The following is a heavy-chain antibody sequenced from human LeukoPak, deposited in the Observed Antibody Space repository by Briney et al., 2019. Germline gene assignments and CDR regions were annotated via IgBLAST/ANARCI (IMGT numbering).Heavy chain of an antibody. V-gene: IGHV3-48*03. CDR1: GFTFSSYE. CDR3: ARVSSDRSAIDI. J-gene: IGHJ3*02. D-gene: IGHD2-15*01. Sequence: PGGSLRLSCAASGFTFSSYEMNWVRQAPGKGLEWVSYISSSGSTIYYADSVKGRFTISRDNAKNSLYLQMNSLRAEDTAVYYCARVSSDRSAIDIWGQGTMVTVSS. CDR2: ISSSGSTI.